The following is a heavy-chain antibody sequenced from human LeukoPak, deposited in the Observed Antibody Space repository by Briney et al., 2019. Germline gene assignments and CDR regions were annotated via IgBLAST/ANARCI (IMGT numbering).Heavy chain of an antibody. CDR1: GGSFSGYY. Sequence: PSETLSLTCTVYGGSFSGYYWSWIRQPPGKGLEWIGEINHSGSTNYNPSLKSRVTISVDTSKNQFSLKLSSVTAADTAVYFCARARIAAAQFWGQGTLVTVSS. CDR2: INHSGST. J-gene: IGHJ4*02. CDR3: ARARIAAAQF. V-gene: IGHV4-34*01. D-gene: IGHD6-13*01.